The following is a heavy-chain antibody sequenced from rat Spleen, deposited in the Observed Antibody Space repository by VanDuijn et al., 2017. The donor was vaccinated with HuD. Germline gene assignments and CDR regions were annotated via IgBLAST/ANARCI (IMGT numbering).Heavy chain of an antibody. J-gene: IGHJ2*01. D-gene: IGHD1-3*01. V-gene: IGHV5-17*01. CDR2: IVFDSSGV. CDR1: GFTFSDYA. CDR3: ARHRLNYGSPFDY. Sequence: EVQLVESGGGLVQPGNSLKLSCAASGFTFSDYAMAWVRQSPEKGLEWVATIVFDSSGVYYRNSVKGRFNLSRDNAKSTLYLQMDSLRSEDTATYYCARHRLNYGSPFDYWGQGVMVTVSS.